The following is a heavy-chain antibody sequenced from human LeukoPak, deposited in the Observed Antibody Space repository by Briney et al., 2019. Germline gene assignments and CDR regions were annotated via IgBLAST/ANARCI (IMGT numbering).Heavy chain of an antibody. V-gene: IGHV4-59*08. J-gene: IGHJ4*02. CDR1: GGSIRSYY. CDR2: IYYSGST. Sequence: PSETLSLTCTVSGGSIRSYYWSWIRQPPGKGLEWIGYIYYSGSTSYNPSLKSRVTISVDTSKNQFSLKLSSVTAADTAVYYCAANSADYNTLGSSYKVWGQGTLVTVSS. D-gene: IGHD3-10*01. CDR3: AANSADYNTLGSSYKV.